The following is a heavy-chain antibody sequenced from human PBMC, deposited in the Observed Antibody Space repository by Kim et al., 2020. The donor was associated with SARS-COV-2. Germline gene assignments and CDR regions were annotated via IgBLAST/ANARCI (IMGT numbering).Heavy chain of an antibody. V-gene: IGHV3-13*01. CDR3: ARGVRGPSWAPNWFDP. CDR2: IGTAGDT. J-gene: IGHJ5*02. D-gene: IGHD3-10*01. CDR1: GFTFSSYD. Sequence: GGSLRLSCAASGFTFSSYDMHWVRQATGKGLEWVSAIGTAGDTYYPGSVKGRFTISRENAKNSLYLQMNSLRAGDTAVYYCARGVRGPSWAPNWFDPWGQGTLVTVSS.